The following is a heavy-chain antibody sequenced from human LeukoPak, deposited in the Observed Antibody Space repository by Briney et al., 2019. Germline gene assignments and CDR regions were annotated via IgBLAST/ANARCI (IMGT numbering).Heavy chain of an antibody. CDR3: ARDFGSSHIPDAFDI. CDR2: ISSSSYT. D-gene: IGHD3-3*01. CDR1: GFTFSDYY. J-gene: IGHJ3*02. Sequence: GESLRLSCAASGFTFSDYYMSWIRQAPGKGLEWVSYISSSSYTNYADSVKGRFTISRDNAKNSLYLQMNSLRAEDTAVYYCARDFGSSHIPDAFDIWGQGTMVTVSS. V-gene: IGHV3-11*06.